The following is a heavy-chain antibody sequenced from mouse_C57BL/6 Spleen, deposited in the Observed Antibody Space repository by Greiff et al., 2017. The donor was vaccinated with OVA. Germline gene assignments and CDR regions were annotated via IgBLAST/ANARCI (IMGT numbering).Heavy chain of an antibody. J-gene: IGHJ4*01. V-gene: IGHV1-59*01. Sequence: QVQLQQPGAELVRPGTSVKLSCKASGYTFTSYWMHWVKQRPGQGLEWIGVIDPSDSYTNYNQKFKGKATLTVDTSSSTAYMQLSSLTSEDSAVYYCARGGLLLDYYAMDYWGQGTSVTVSS. CDR2: IDPSDSYT. CDR1: GYTFTSYW. D-gene: IGHD2-3*01. CDR3: ARGGLLLDYYAMDY.